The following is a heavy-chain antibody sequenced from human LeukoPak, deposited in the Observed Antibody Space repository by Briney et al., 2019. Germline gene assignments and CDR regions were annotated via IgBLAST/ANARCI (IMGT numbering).Heavy chain of an antibody. CDR1: GASIRTSTFY. CDR3: ARGPGHSFKY. J-gene: IGHJ4*02. Sequence: SETLSLTCTVSGASIRTSTFYWGWIRQPPGKGLEWIGSIYYSGNTYYNPSLKSRITMSVDISADMSTTRVTLNLKSVTAADTAIYYCARGPGHSFKYWGQGTRVTVSS. CDR2: IYYSGNT. D-gene: IGHD1-1*01. V-gene: IGHV4-39*06.